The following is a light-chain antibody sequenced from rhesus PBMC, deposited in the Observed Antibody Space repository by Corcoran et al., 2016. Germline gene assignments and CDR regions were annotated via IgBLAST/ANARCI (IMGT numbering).Light chain of an antibody. V-gene: IGKV1-18*01. CDR3: QQGSHTPWT. CDR1: QAISSW. Sequence: DIQMTQSPSSLSASVGDKVTITCRASQAISSWLAWYQQKPGKAPKLLIYAASSLPSGVPERFSGSGSGTDYSLTISGLQPEDFAIYYWQQGSHTPWTFGQGTRVEIK. CDR2: AAS. J-gene: IGKJ1*01.